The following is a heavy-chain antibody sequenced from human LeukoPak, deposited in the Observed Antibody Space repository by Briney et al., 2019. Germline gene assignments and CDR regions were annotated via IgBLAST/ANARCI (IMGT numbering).Heavy chain of an antibody. CDR1: GFTFSTYE. J-gene: IGHJ6*02. CDR3: GLAPYYGMDA. Sequence: PGGSLRLSCAASGFTFSTYEMNWVRQAPGKGLEWVAYISRSGGTIYYADSVNGRFTISRDNAKNTLYLQMNSLRAGDTAVYYCGLAPYYGMDAWGQGTTVTVSS. CDR2: ISRSGGTI. D-gene: IGHD3-16*01. V-gene: IGHV3-48*03.